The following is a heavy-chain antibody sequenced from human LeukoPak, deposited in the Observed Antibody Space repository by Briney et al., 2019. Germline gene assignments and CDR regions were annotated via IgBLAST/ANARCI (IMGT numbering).Heavy chain of an antibody. J-gene: IGHJ5*02. V-gene: IGHV3-53*01. Sequence: GGSLRLSCAASGFTLRTFWMSWVRQAPGKGLDWVLSIYIGGSIYFADSVKGRFTISRDNSENTLYLQMNSLRAEDTALYYCATVGRNNWFDLWGQGTPVTVSS. CDR2: IYIGGSI. CDR3: ATVGRNNWFDL. CDR1: GFTLRTFW.